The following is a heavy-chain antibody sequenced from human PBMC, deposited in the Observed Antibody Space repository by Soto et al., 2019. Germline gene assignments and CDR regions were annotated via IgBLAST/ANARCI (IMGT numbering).Heavy chain of an antibody. Sequence: SETLSLTCTVSGGSISSYYWSWIRQPPGKGLEWIGYIYYSGSTNYNPSLKSRVTISVDTSKNQFSLKLSSVTAADTAVYYCARTINYYYSSGYFHWGQGTLVTVSS. CDR1: GGSISSYY. CDR3: ARTINYYYSSGYFH. J-gene: IGHJ4*02. CDR2: IYYSGST. D-gene: IGHD3-22*01. V-gene: IGHV4-59*01.